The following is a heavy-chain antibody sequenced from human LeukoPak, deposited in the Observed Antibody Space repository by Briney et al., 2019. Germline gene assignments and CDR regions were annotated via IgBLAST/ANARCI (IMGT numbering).Heavy chain of an antibody. V-gene: IGHV4-39*07. CDR2: IYYSGST. D-gene: IGHD3-22*01. CDR3: ARESSGYYLNPFDP. Sequence: SETLSLTCTVSGGSISSSSYYWGWIRQPPGKGLEWIGSIYYSGSTYYNPSLKSRVTISVDTSKNQFSLKLSSVTAADTAVYYCARESSGYYLNPFDPWGQGTLVTVSS. CDR1: GGSISSSSYY. J-gene: IGHJ5*02.